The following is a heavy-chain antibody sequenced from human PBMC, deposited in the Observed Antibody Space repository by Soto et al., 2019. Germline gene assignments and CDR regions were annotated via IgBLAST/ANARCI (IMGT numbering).Heavy chain of an antibody. Sequence: GGSLRLSCAASGFTFSDHYMDWVRQAPGKGLEWVGRTRNKANSYTTEYAASVKGRFTISRDDSKNSLYLQMNSLKTEDTAVYYCARGDYGDYDYAFDIWGQGTMVTVS. CDR2: TRNKANSYTT. V-gene: IGHV3-72*01. CDR3: ARGDYGDYDYAFDI. D-gene: IGHD4-17*01. CDR1: GFTFSDHY. J-gene: IGHJ3*02.